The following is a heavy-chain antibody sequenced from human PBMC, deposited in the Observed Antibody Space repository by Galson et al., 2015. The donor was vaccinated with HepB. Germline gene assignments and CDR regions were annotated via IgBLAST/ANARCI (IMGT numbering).Heavy chain of an antibody. V-gene: IGHV1-3*01. J-gene: IGHJ3*02. CDR2: INAGNGNT. CDR1: GYTFTSYA. CDR3: ARGVTMVQGVIVDAFDI. D-gene: IGHD3-10*01. Sequence: QSGAEVKKPGESLKISCKASGYTFTSYAMHWVRQAPGQRLEWMGWINAGNGNTKYSQKFQGRVTITRDTSASTAYMELSSLRSEDTAVYYCARGVTMVQGVIVDAFDIWCQVTMVTVSS.